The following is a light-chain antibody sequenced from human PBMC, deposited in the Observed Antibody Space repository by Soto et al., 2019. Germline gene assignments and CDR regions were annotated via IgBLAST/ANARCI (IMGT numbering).Light chain of an antibody. CDR3: QQRHMWPIT. J-gene: IGKJ5*01. V-gene: IGKV3-11*01. Sequence: VGLTQSLATLSLSTGERATLSCRASQSISNYVAWYQQKPGQAPRLLIYDASDRATGIPGRFSGSGSGTDFTLTISSLEPEDSAVYYCQQRHMWPITFGQGTRLEI. CDR1: QSISNY. CDR2: DAS.